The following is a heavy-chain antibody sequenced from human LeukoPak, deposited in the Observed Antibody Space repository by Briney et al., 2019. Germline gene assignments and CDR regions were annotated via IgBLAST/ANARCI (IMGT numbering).Heavy chain of an antibody. D-gene: IGHD5-24*01. Sequence: GGSLRLSCVASGFPFSSYWMTWVRQALGKGLEWVANIKQDGSKKSYVDSVKGRFTISRDNAKNSLYLQMNSLRAEDTAIYYCTRVGYIDEGIDYWGQGTLVTVSS. V-gene: IGHV3-7*04. J-gene: IGHJ4*02. CDR1: GFPFSSYW. CDR2: IKQDGSKK. CDR3: TRVGYIDEGIDY.